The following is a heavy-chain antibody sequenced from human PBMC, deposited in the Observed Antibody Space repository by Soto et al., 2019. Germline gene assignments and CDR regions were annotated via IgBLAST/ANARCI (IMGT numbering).Heavy chain of an antibody. CDR2: IYYSGST. Sequence: LSLTCTVSGGSINSAGYYWSWLRQHPGQGLEWIGNIYYSGSTNYNPSLNSRVTLSIDMTNNHVSLILNSVTAADTAVYYCARVGPWVPYYYDSSPYTFENWFDPWGQGTLVTVS. CDR3: ARVGPWVPYYYDSSPYTFENWFDP. D-gene: IGHD3-22*01. CDR1: GGSINSAGYY. J-gene: IGHJ5*02. V-gene: IGHV4-30-4*01.